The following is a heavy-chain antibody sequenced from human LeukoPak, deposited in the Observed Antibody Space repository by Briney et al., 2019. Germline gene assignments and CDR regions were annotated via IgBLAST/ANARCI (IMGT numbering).Heavy chain of an antibody. CDR2: ISWDGGST. V-gene: IGHV3-43D*03. CDR3: ATSSGSRGY. CDR1: GFTFDDYA. Sequence: GSLRLSCAASGFTFDDYAMHWVRRAPGKGLEWVSLISWDGGSTYYADSVKGRFTISRDNSKNSLYLQMNSLRAEDTALYYCATSSGSRGYWGQGTLVTVSS. J-gene: IGHJ4*02. D-gene: IGHD3-22*01.